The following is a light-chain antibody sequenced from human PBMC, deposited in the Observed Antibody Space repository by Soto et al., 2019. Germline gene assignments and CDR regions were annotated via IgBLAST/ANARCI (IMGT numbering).Light chain of an antibody. CDR1: SSNIGSNY. CDR2: RNN. Sequence: QSVLTQPPSASGTPGQRVTISGSGSSSNIGSNYVYWYQQLPGTAPNLLTYRNNQRPSGVPDRFSGSKSGTSASLAISGLRSEDEADYYCAAWDDSLSGLYVFGTGTKVTVL. CDR3: AAWDDSLSGLYV. J-gene: IGLJ1*01. V-gene: IGLV1-47*01.